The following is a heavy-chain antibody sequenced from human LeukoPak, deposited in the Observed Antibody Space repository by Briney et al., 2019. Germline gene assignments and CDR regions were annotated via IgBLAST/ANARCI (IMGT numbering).Heavy chain of an antibody. V-gene: IGHV3-21*06. CDR1: GFTFSTFA. Sequence: PGGSLRLSCAASGFTFSTFAMHWVRLSPGKGLEWVSSITGSGPYMLYADLVKHRFTISRDNTKNLLYLEMNSLRAEDTAMYFCVRDVGAVRGEVYFDYWGQGTLVTVSS. CDR2: ITGSGPYM. J-gene: IGHJ4*02. CDR3: VRDVGAVRGEVYFDY. D-gene: IGHD3-10*01.